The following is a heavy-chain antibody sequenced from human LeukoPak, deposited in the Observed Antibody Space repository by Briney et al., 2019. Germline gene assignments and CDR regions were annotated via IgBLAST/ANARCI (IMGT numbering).Heavy chain of an antibody. V-gene: IGHV1-18*01. D-gene: IGHD3-16*02. Sequence: ASVKVSCKASGYTFTSYGITWVRQAPGQGLEWMGWISAYNGNTNYAQKFQGRVTMTRNTSISTAYMELSSLRSEDTAVYYCTRSMITFGGVIVANDGDAFDIWGQGTMVTVSS. J-gene: IGHJ3*02. CDR2: ISAYNGNT. CDR1: GYTFTSYG. CDR3: TRSMITFGGVIVANDGDAFDI.